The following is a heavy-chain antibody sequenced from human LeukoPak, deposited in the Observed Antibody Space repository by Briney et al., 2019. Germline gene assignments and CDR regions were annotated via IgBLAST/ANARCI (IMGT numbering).Heavy chain of an antibody. J-gene: IGHJ4*02. D-gene: IGHD4-17*01. V-gene: IGHV3-21*01. CDR1: GFTFSSYA. CDR3: ARDHYGDYGFDY. CDR2: IGTRSSYI. Sequence: GASLRLSCVASGFTFSSYAINWVRQAPGKGLEWVSSIGTRSSYIYYADSVKGRFTISRDNAKNSLYLQMNSLRAEDTAVYFCARDHYGDYGFDYWGQGTLVTVSS.